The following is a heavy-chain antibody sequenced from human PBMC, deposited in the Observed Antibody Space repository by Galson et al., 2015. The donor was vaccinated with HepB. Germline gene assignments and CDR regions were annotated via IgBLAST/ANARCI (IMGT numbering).Heavy chain of an antibody. D-gene: IGHD3-16*01. Sequence: QSGAEVKKPGESLKISCKGSGYSFTSYWIGWVRQMPGKGLEWMGIIYPGDSDTRYSPSFQGQVTISADKSISTAYLQWSSLKASDTAMYYCARQRHDWVPYYGMDVWGQGTTVTVSS. CDR2: IYPGDSDT. J-gene: IGHJ6*02. CDR3: ARQRHDWVPYYGMDV. CDR1: GYSFTSYW. V-gene: IGHV5-51*01.